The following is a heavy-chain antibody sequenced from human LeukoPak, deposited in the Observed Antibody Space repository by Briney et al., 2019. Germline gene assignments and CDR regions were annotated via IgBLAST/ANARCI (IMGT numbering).Heavy chain of an antibody. CDR3: ARAAGEDYGDYVSSIFDQ. CDR1: GFSFSRYS. CDR2: ISVNSRTI. Sequence: GGSLRLSCAASGFSFSRYSLNWVRLAPGKGLDWVSYISVNSRTIYYADSVKGRFTISRDNAKNSLYLQLNSLRAEDTAVYYCARAAGEDYGDYVSSIFDQWGQGTLVTVSS. D-gene: IGHD4-17*01. J-gene: IGHJ4*02. V-gene: IGHV3-48*01.